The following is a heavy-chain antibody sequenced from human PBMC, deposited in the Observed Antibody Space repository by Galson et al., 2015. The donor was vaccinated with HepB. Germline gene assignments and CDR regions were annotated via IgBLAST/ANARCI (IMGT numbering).Heavy chain of an antibody. D-gene: IGHD5-12*01. CDR1: GFIFSNAW. J-gene: IGHJ5*02. CDR3: ATDLGARYCGS. Sequence: SLRLSCAGSGFIFSNAWMSWVRQAPGKGLEWVGRIKSKAVGGTIDYAAPVKGRFTISRDDSKNTVFLQMNSLKTEDTAVYYCATDLGARYCGSWGQGTLVTVSS. V-gene: IGHV3-15*01. CDR2: IKSKAVGGTI.